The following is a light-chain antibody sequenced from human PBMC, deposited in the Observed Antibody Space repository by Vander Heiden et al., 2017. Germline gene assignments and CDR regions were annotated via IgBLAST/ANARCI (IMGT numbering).Light chain of an antibody. CDR2: GAS. CDR3: QQYGSSPPT. Sequence: EIVLTQSPGTLSLSPGERATLSCRASQSVSSSYLAWYQQKPGQAPRLLIYGASSRATGIPDRFSGSGSGTDFTLTINRLEPEDFAVYYCQQYGSSPPTFGQGTNVEIK. V-gene: IGKV3-20*01. J-gene: IGKJ1*01. CDR1: QSVSSSY.